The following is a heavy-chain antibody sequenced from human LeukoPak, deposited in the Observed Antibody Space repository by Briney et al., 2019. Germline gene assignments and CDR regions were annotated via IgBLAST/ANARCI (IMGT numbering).Heavy chain of an antibody. CDR2: INHSGST. V-gene: IGHV4-34*01. CDR1: GGSFSGYY. Sequence: SETLPLTCAVYGGSFSGYYWSWIRQPPGKGLEWIGEINHSGSTNYNPSLKSRVTISVDTSKNQFSLKPSSVTAADTAVYYCARGRGDRTVVTLVDYWGQGTLVTVSS. J-gene: IGHJ4*02. D-gene: IGHD4-23*01. CDR3: ARGRGDRTVVTLVDY.